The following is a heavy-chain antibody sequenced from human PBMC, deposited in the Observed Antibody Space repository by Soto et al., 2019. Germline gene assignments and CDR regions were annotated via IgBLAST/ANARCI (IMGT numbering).Heavy chain of an antibody. CDR1: GGTFDNYA. V-gene: IGHV1-69*13. CDR2: IIPMLDSA. J-gene: IGHJ6*02. CDR3: ARDGDWWSVIDYYYYGMDV. D-gene: IGHD2-8*02. Sequence: SVKVSCKASGGTFDNYAITWVRQAPGQGLEWMAGIIPMLDSANYAEKFQDRVTITADESTSTAYMEVSSLRSEDTAVYYCARDGDWWSVIDYYYYGMDVWGQGTTVTVSS.